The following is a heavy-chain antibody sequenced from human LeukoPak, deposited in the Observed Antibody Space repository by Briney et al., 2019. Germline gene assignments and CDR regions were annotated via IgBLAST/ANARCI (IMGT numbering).Heavy chain of an antibody. CDR2: IYPGDSDT. Sequence: GESLKISCKGSGYNFTNYWIGWVRQMPGKGLEWMGIIYPGDSDTRYSPSFQGQVTMSVDKSISSAYVQWSSLRADDTAVYYCARARFGVHYFDYWGQGTQVTVSS. V-gene: IGHV5-51*01. CDR3: ARARFGVHYFDY. CDR1: GYNFTNYW. D-gene: IGHD3-10*01. J-gene: IGHJ4*02.